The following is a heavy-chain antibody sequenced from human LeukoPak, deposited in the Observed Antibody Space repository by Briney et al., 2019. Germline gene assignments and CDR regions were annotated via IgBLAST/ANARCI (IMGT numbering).Heavy chain of an antibody. D-gene: IGHD2-2*01. CDR2: ISYDGSSK. Sequence: GGSLRLSCAASGFTFSSYAVHWVRQAPGKWLEWVAVISYDGSSKYYADSVKGRFTISRDNSKNTLYLQMNSLRSEDTAVYYCARDLCGSTSCYRTVPFDYWGQGTLVTVSS. CDR1: GFTFSSYA. J-gene: IGHJ4*02. CDR3: ARDLCGSTSCYRTVPFDY. V-gene: IGHV3-30-3*01.